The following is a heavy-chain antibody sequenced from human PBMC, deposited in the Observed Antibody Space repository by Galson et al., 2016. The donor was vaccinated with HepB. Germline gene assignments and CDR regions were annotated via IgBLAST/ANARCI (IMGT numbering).Heavy chain of an antibody. Sequence: SLRLSCAASGFTFRGSSMHWVRQAPGKGLEWISHITSDSSTRYYADSVKGRFTISRDNAKNSLDLQMNSLGAEDTAVYYCARGRDYAFDIWGQGTMVTVSS. CDR3: ARGRDYAFDI. D-gene: IGHD3-10*01. J-gene: IGHJ3*02. V-gene: IGHV3-48*01. CDR1: GFTFRGSS. CDR2: ITSDSSTR.